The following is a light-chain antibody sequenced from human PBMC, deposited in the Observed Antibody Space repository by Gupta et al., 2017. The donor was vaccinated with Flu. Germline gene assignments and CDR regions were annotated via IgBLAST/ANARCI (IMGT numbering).Light chain of an antibody. V-gene: IGKV1-39*01. CDR2: GSS. CDR3: QHTYATPRT. J-gene: IGKJ2*02. CDR1: QNIMTF. Sequence: DIQLTQTPPSLSASGGDTVTITCRASQNIMTFFVWYQQKSGQAPKLLIYGSSSLQSGVPSRFSGSGSNRDFTLTITDVQHEDYATYFCQHTYATPRTFGRGTKLEI.